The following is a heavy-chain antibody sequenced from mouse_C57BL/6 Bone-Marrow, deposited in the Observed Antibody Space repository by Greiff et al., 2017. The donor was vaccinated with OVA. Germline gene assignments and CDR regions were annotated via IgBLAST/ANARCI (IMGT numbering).Heavy chain of an antibody. CDR1: GFNIKDDY. V-gene: IGHV14-4*01. D-gene: IGHD2-5*01. Sequence: EVQLQQSGAELVRPGASVKLSCTASGFNIKDDYMHWVKQRPEQGLEWIGWIDPENGDTEYDSKFPGKATITADTSSNTAYLQLSSLTSEDTAVYYGTTFYSNYGDDWGQGTTLTVSS. CDR2: IDPENGDT. CDR3: TTFYSNYGDD. J-gene: IGHJ2*01.